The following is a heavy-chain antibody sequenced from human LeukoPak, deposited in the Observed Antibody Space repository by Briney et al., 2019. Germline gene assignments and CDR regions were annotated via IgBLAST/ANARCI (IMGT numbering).Heavy chain of an antibody. CDR1: GGSFSGYY. J-gene: IGHJ4*02. CDR2: INHSGST. V-gene: IGHV4-34*01. D-gene: IGHD2-8*01. CDR3: ARGPDGDVLMVYATFDY. Sequence: PSETLSLTCAVYGGSFSGYYWSWIRQPPGKGLEWIGEINHSGSTNYNPSLKSRVTISVDTSKNQLSLKLSSVTAADTAVYYCARGPDGDVLMVYATFDYWGQGTLVTVSS.